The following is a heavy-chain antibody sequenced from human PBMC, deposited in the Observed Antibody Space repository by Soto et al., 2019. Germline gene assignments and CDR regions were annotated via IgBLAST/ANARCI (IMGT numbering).Heavy chain of an antibody. V-gene: IGHV3-11*01. D-gene: IGHD3-22*01. CDR3: ARDSGDSSGYYPPDYGMDV. CDR1: GFTFIDYY. J-gene: IGHJ6*02. Sequence: LGGSLRLSCAASGFTFIDYYMSWIRQAPGKWLEWVSYISSSGSTIYYADSVKGRFTISRDNAKNSLYLQMNSLRAEDTAVYYCARDSGDSSGYYPPDYGMDVWGQGTTVTVSS. CDR2: ISSSGSTI.